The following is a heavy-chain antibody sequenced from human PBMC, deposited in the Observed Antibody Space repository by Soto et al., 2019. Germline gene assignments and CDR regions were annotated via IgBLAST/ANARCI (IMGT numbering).Heavy chain of an antibody. Sequence: KPSETLSLTCTVSGGSISSGGYYWSWIRQHPGKGLEWIGYIYYSGSTYYNPSLKSRVTISVDTSKNQFSLKLSSVTAADTAVYYCARDRAARHHYYYGMDVWGQGTTVTVSS. J-gene: IGHJ6*02. CDR3: ARDRAARHHYYYGMDV. CDR1: GGSISSGGYY. D-gene: IGHD6-6*01. V-gene: IGHV4-31*03. CDR2: IYYSGST.